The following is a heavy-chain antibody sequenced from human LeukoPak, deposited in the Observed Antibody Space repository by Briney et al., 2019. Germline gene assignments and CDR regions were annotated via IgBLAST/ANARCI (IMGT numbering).Heavy chain of an antibody. CDR2: IYYSGST. J-gene: IGHJ3*02. V-gene: IGHV4-59*01. CDR1: GGSISSYY. D-gene: IGHD1-7*01. Sequence: SETLSLTCSVSGGSISSYYWSWIRQPPGKGLEWIGYIYYSGSTNYNPSLKSRVTISVDTSKNQFSLKLSSVTAADTAVYYCARITLPTKLELQAFDIWGQGTMVTVSS. CDR3: ARITLPTKLELQAFDI.